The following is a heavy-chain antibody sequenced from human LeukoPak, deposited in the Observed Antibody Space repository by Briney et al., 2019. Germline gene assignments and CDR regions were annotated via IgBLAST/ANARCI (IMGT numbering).Heavy chain of an antibody. J-gene: IGHJ6*03. Sequence: SETLSLTCTVSGGSISSSSYYWGWIRQPRGKGREWFVSIYYSGSTYYNTSLKSRVTISVDTSKNQFSLKLSSVTAADTAVYHCARVGGGSSGWLYYYYYVDVWGKGTTVTVSS. D-gene: IGHD6-19*01. CDR1: GGSISSSSYY. V-gene: IGHV4-39*07. CDR2: IYYSGST. CDR3: ARVGGGSSGWLYYYYYVDV.